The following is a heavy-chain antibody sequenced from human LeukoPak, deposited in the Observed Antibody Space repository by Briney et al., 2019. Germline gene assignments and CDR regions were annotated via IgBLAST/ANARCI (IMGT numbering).Heavy chain of an antibody. CDR2: IIPILGIA. CDR3: ARDYPHHFDY. CDR1: GYTFTSYY. D-gene: IGHD3-16*02. J-gene: IGHJ4*02. V-gene: IGHV1-69*04. Sequence: ASVKVSCKASGYTFTSYYMHWVRQAPGQGLEWMGRIIPILGIANYAQKFQGRVTITADKSTSTAYMELSSLRSEDTAVCYCARDYPHHFDYWGQGTLVTVSS.